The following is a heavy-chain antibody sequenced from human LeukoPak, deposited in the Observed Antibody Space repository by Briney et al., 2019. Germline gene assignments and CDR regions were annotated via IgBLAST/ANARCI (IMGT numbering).Heavy chain of an antibody. J-gene: IGHJ4*02. V-gene: IGHV1-2*02. CDR2: INPNSGGT. CDR1: GYTFTGYY. CDR3: ARAELDSGSYFYFDY. D-gene: IGHD1-26*01. Sequence: GASVKVSCKASGYTFTGYYMHWVRQAPGQGLEWMGWINPNSGGTNYAQKFQGRGTMTRDTSISTAYMELSRLRSDDTAVYYCARAELDSGSYFYFDYWGQGTLVTVSS.